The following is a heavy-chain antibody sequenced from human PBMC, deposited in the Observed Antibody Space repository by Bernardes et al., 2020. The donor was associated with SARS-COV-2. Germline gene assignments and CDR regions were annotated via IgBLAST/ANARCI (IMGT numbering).Heavy chain of an antibody. CDR3: ARDPRFGEWPQDV. J-gene: IGHJ6*02. CDR1: GFTFSSYG. Sequence: GGSLRLSCAASGFTFSSYGMHWVRQAPGKGLEWVAVIWYDGSNKYYADSVKGRFTISRDNSKNTLYLQMNSLRAEDTAVYYCARDPRFGEWPQDVWGQGTTVTVSS. CDR2: IWYDGSNK. D-gene: IGHD3-10*01. V-gene: IGHV3-33*01.